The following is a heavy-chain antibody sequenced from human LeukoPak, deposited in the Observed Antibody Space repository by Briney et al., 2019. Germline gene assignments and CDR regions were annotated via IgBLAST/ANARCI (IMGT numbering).Heavy chain of an antibody. CDR1: GYTFTSYY. CDR2: INPSGGST. Sequence: ASVKVSCKASGYTFTSYYMHWVRQAPGQGLEWMGIINPSGGSTSYAQKFQGRVTMTRDMSTSTVYMELSSLRSEDTAVYYCAIDHISGGWSGNFDYWGQGTLVTVSS. V-gene: IGHV1-46*01. CDR3: AIDHISGGWSGNFDY. J-gene: IGHJ4*02. D-gene: IGHD6-19*01.